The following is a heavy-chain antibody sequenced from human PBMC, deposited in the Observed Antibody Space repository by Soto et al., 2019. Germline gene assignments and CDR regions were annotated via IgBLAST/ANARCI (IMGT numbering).Heavy chain of an antibody. Sequence: QVQLVQSGAEVKKPGASVKVSCKASGYTFTSYGISWVRQAPGQGLEWMGWISAYNGNTNYAQKLQGRVTMTTDTSTSTAYMERRSRRSADTAVYYCARVGDDYYDSSGYPFDPWGQGTLVTVSS. J-gene: IGHJ5*02. V-gene: IGHV1-18*01. CDR2: ISAYNGNT. D-gene: IGHD3-22*01. CDR3: ARVGDDYYDSSGYPFDP. CDR1: GYTFTSYG.